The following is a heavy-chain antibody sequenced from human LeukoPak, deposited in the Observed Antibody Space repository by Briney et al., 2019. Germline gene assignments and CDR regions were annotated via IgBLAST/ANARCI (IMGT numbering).Heavy chain of an antibody. CDR3: AKSARGYSYGDFAY. Sequence: PGGSLRLSCGASTFTFSSYGMSWVRQAPGKGLEWVSAISGSGGSTYYADSVKGRFTISRDNSKNSLYLQMNSLRAEDTAVYYCAKSARGYSYGDFAYWGQGTLVTVSS. V-gene: IGHV3-23*01. D-gene: IGHD5-18*01. J-gene: IGHJ4*02. CDR1: TFTFSSYG. CDR2: ISGSGGST.